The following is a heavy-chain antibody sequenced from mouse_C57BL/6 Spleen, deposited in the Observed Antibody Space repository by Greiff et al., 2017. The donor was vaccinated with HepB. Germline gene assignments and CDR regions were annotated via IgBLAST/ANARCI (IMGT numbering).Heavy chain of an antibody. V-gene: IGHV3-6*01. D-gene: IGHD4-1*01. J-gene: IGHJ2*01. CDR3: ARETGYYFDY. CDR2: ISYDGSN. Sequence: EVKLMESGPGLVKPSQSLSLTCSVTGYSITSGYYWNWIRQFPGNKLEWMGYISYDGSNNYNPSLKNRISITRDTSKNQFFLKLNSVTTEDTATYYGARETGYYFDYWGQGTTLTVSS. CDR1: GYSITSGYY.